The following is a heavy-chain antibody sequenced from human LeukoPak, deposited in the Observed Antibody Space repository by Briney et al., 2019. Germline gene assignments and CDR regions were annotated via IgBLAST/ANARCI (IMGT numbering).Heavy chain of an antibody. CDR2: ISGSGDST. Sequence: PGGSLRLSCAASGLTFSSYAMSGGRQTPGKGLDWVSAISGSGDSTYYADSVKGRFTISRDNSKNTLYLQMNSLRAEDTAVYYCAKLRSSMVRGVIDSWGQGNLVTVSS. CDR1: GLTFSSYA. CDR3: AKLRSSMVRGVIDS. V-gene: IGHV3-23*01. J-gene: IGHJ4*02. D-gene: IGHD3-10*01.